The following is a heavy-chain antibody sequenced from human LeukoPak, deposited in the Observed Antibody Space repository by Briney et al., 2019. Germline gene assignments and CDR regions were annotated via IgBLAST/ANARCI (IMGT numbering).Heavy chain of an antibody. CDR2: IKQDGSEK. CDR1: GFTFSTYW. D-gene: IGHD2-2*01. CDR3: ARVRCSSNSCFPDY. J-gene: IGHJ4*02. V-gene: IGHV3-7*01. Sequence: GGSLRLSCAASGFTFSTYWMSGVRQAPGKGLEGVANIKQDGSEKYYVDSVKGRFTISRDNAKNSLFLQMNSLRAEDTAVYYCARVRCSSNSCFPDYWGQGTLVTVSS.